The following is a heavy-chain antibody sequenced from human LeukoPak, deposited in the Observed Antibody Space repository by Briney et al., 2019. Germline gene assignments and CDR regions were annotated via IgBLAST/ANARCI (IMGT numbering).Heavy chain of an antibody. J-gene: IGHJ4*02. CDR1: GFTFSSYS. Sequence: GGSLRLSCAASGFTFSSYSMNWVRQAPGKGLEWISYINNSDTTIYYADSVKGRFTISRDNAKNSLYLQMNSLRDEDTAVYYCVREGGTSYGSASVYWGQGTLVTVSS. CDR3: VREGGTSYGSASVY. CDR2: INNSDTTI. V-gene: IGHV3-48*02. D-gene: IGHD5-18*01.